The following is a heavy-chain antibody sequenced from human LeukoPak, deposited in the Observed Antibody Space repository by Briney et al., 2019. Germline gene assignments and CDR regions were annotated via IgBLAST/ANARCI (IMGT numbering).Heavy chain of an antibody. CDR3: ARQDASGYYYYGVDV. V-gene: IGHV1-2*02. Sequence: ASVKVSCKASGYTFTGYYMHWVRQAPGQGLEWMGWINPNSGGTNYAQKFQGRVTMTRDTSISTAYMELSRLRSDDTAVYYCARQDASGYYYYGVDVWGQGTTVTVSS. J-gene: IGHJ6*02. CDR2: INPNSGGT. CDR1: GYTFTGYY. D-gene: IGHD3-10*01.